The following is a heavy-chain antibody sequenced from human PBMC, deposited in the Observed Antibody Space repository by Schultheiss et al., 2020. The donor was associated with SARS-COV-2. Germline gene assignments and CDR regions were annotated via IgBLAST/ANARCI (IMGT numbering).Heavy chain of an antibody. CDR1: GGSVSSGSYY. D-gene: IGHD3-3*01. J-gene: IGHJ6*02. V-gene: IGHV4-61*01. CDR2: IYYSGIT. CDR3: AREGTYYDFWSGLPYYYGMDV. Sequence: SETLSLTCTVSGGSVSSGSYYWSWIRQPPGKGLECIGYIYYSGITNYNPSLKSRVTISVDTSKNQFSLKLSSVTAADTAVYYCAREGTYYDFWSGLPYYYGMDVWGQGTTVTVSS.